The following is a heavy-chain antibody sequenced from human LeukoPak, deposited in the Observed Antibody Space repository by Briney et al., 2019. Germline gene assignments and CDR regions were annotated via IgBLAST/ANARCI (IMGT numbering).Heavy chain of an antibody. D-gene: IGHD3-22*01. CDR3: AGLVGRYSSGLYYYYFDY. V-gene: IGHV4-34*01. J-gene: IGHJ4*02. CDR1: GGSFSGYY. CDR2: MYLSGTT. Sequence: KPSETLSLTCAVYGGSFSGYYWSWIRQPPGKGLEWIGEMYLSGTTHSNPSVKSRVTISIDKSKNQFFLNLGSVTAADTAVYYCAGLVGRYSSGLYYYYFDYWGQGTLVTVSS.